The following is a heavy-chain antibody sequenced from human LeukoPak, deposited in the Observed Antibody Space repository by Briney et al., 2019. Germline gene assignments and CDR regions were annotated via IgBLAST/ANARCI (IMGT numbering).Heavy chain of an antibody. Sequence: ASVKVSCKASGYRFISNYIQWVRQAPGLGPEWMGWMHPGNGNTRYAEKFQGRVTMTRDASINTAYMDLSSLRSDDTAVYYCAREGSYCVGGDCYSFDFWGQGTLITVSS. J-gene: IGHJ4*02. V-gene: IGHV1-2*02. D-gene: IGHD2-21*02. CDR3: AREGSYCVGGDCYSFDF. CDR2: MHPGNGNT. CDR1: GYRFISNY.